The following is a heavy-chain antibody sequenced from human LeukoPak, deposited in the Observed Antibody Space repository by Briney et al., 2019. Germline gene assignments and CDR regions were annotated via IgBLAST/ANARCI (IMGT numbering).Heavy chain of an antibody. CDR2: IKQDGSEK. V-gene: IGHV3-7*01. J-gene: IGHJ4*02. Sequence: GGSLRLSCAASGFTFSSYWMRWVRQAPGKGLEWVANIKQDGSEKYYVDSVKGRFTISRDNAKNSLYLQMNSLRAEDTAVYYCARDRDFWSGYSSPSDYWGQGTLVTVSS. D-gene: IGHD3-3*01. CDR1: GFTFSSYW. CDR3: ARDRDFWSGYSSPSDY.